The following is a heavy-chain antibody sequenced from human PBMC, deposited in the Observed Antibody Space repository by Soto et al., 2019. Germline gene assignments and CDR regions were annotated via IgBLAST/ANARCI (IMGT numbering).Heavy chain of an antibody. V-gene: IGHV1-46*01. J-gene: IGHJ5*02. CDR3: ARDSAQRYSSGVETFDP. D-gene: IGHD6-19*01. CDR2: INPSGGST. Sequence: GASVKVSFKASGYTFTSYYMHWVRQAPGQGLEWMGIINPSGGSTSYAQKFQGRVTMTRDTSTSTVYMELSSLRSEDTAVYYCARDSAQRYSSGVETFDPWGQGTLVTVSS. CDR1: GYTFTSYY.